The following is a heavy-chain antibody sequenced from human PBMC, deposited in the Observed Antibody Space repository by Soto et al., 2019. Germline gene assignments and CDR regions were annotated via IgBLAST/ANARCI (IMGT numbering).Heavy chain of an antibody. CDR3: PKDRPPHSSTGPTIYTFDK. Sequence: QVQLVESGGGVVQPGKSLRLSCAASGFTFHNYGMHWVRQAPGQGLEWLAVISYDGSTTFYADSVWGRFTISRDNARSTLTVQTTSLTPQDTAVYYCPKDRPPHSSTGPTIYTFDKWGQGPLVIVSS. V-gene: IGHV3-30*18. J-gene: IGHJ4*02. CDR2: ISYDGSTT. CDR1: GFTFHNYG. D-gene: IGHD6-13*01.